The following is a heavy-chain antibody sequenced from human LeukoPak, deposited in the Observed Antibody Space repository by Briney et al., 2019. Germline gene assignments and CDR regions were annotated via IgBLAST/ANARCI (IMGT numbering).Heavy chain of an antibody. CDR1: GGSISSDY. CDR2: ISSGGTS. J-gene: IGHJ6*03. CDR3: ARLPSDYMDV. V-gene: IGHV4-4*09. Sequence: SETLCLTRTVSGGSISSDYWTWIRQPPGKGLEWVGYISSGGTSNYNPSLGSRVTMSVNTSKNQFNLRLSSVTAADTAVYYCARLPSDYMDVGGKGTTVTVSS.